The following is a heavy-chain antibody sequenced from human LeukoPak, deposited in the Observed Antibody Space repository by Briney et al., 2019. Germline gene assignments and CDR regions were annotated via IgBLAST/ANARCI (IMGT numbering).Heavy chain of an antibody. Sequence: SETLSLTCTVSGGSISSSSYYWGWIRQPPGKGLEWIGSIYYSGSTYYNPSLKSRVTISVDTSKNQFSLKLSSVTAADTAVYYCARPMYYYVSSGYFDYWGQGTLVTVSS. D-gene: IGHD3-22*01. CDR1: GGSISSSSYY. CDR3: ARPMYYYVSSGYFDY. CDR2: IYYSGST. V-gene: IGHV4-39*01. J-gene: IGHJ4*02.